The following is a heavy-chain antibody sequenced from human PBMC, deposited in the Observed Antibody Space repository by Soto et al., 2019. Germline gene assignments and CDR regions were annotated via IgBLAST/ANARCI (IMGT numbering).Heavy chain of an antibody. CDR3: ARDKGADTGAIDY. Sequence: EVQLVESGGGLVQSGGSLRLSCAASGFTFSSYEMNWVRQAPGKGLEWISYIGSSGNPIYYADSVKGRFTISRDNAKNSIYLQMNRLRAEDTAGYYCARDKGADTGAIDYWGQGTLVTVSS. J-gene: IGHJ4*02. CDR2: IGSSGNPI. CDR1: GFTFSSYE. V-gene: IGHV3-48*03. D-gene: IGHD6-19*01.